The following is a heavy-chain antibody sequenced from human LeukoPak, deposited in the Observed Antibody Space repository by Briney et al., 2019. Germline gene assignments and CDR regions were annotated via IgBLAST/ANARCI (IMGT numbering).Heavy chain of an antibody. D-gene: IGHD3/OR15-3a*01. Sequence: PGGSLRLSCAASGIIFSNYWMSWVRQAPGKGLEWVANIKQDGSEEYYVDSVKGRFTISRDNAKNSLYLQMNSLRAEDTAVHYCARDRDWNYFDYWGQGTLVTVSS. CDR3: ARDRDWNYFDY. CDR1: GIIFSNYW. V-gene: IGHV3-7*01. J-gene: IGHJ4*02. CDR2: IKQDGSEE.